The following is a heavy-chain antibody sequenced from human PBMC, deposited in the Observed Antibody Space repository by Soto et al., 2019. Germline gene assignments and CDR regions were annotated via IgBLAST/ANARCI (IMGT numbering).Heavy chain of an antibody. V-gene: IGHV3-11*06. D-gene: IGHD5-18*01. CDR2: ISSSSSYT. CDR1: GFTFSDYY. Sequence: GGSLRLSCAASGFTFSDYYMSWIRQAPGKGLEWVSYISSSSSYTNYADSVKGRFTISRDNAKNSLYLQMNSLRAEDTAVYYCARVGYSYAIDYWGQGTLVTVSS. J-gene: IGHJ4*02. CDR3: ARVGYSYAIDY.